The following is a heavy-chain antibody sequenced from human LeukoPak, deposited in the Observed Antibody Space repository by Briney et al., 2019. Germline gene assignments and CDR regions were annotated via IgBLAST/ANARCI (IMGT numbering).Heavy chain of an antibody. CDR3: ARGRGGGYFDF. CDR1: GYTFTAYN. J-gene: IGHJ4*02. Sequence: ASVKVSCKASGYTFTAYNIHWVRQAPGQGLEWMGWITPNSGGTNYAQKFQGRVTMTRDTSISTAYMELSRLRSDGTAVYSCARGRGGGYFDFWGQETLVTVSS. V-gene: IGHV1-2*02. D-gene: IGHD2-15*01. CDR2: ITPNSGGT.